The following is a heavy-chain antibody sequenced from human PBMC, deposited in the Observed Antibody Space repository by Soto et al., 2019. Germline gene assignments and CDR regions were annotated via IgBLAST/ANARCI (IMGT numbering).Heavy chain of an antibody. CDR3: ARWEPIGYYFDY. CDR1: GGSLSSHY. V-gene: IGHV4-59*08. Sequence: SETLSLTCPVAGGSLSSHYWSWIRQPPGKGLEWIGYIYYSGSTNYIPSLKSRVTISVDTSKNQFSLKLSSVTAADTAVYYCARWEPIGYYFDYWGHGALVTVSS. CDR2: IYYSGST. J-gene: IGHJ4*01. D-gene: IGHD3-3*01.